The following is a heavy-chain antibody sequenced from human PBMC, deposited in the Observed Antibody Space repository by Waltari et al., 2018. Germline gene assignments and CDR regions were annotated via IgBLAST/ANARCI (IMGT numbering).Heavy chain of an antibody. CDR1: GFTFSSYS. Sequence: EVQLVESGGGLVTPGGSLSLSCAASGFTFSSYSMNWVRQAPWKGLEWVSSISSRSSYIYYADSVKGRFTISRDNAKNSLYLQMNSLRAEDTAVYYCARGYLGYRPGGGGFDYWGQGTLVTVSS. CDR2: ISSRSSYI. CDR3: ARGYLGYRPGGGGFDY. D-gene: IGHD5-18*01. J-gene: IGHJ4*02. V-gene: IGHV3-21*01.